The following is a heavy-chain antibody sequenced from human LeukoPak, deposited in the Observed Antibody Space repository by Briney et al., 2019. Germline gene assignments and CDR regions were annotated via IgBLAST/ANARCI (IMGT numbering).Heavy chain of an antibody. CDR3: AKEVHPYDSGTYYFDY. D-gene: IGHD3-10*01. V-gene: IGHV3-30*02. CDR1: GFTFSSYG. J-gene: IGHJ4*02. CDR2: IRHDGSNE. Sequence: GGSLRLSCVGSGFTFSSYGMHWVRQAAGKGLEWVAFIRHDGSNEYYADSVKGRFTVSRDNSKNTLFLQMNSVRVEEMPVYYCAKEVHPYDSGTYYFDYWGRGTLVTVSS.